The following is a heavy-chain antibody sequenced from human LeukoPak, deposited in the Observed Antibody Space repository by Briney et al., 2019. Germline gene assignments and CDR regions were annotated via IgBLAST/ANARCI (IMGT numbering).Heavy chain of an antibody. CDR1: GGSISSGGYS. V-gene: IGHV4-30-2*01. D-gene: IGHD2-15*01. Sequence: SQTLSLTCAVSGGSISSGGYSWSWIRQPPGKDLEWIGYIYHSGSTYYNPSLKSRVTISVDRSKNQFSLKLSSVTAADTAVYYCARRGGYCSGGSCSYNWFDPWGQGTLVTVSS. CDR2: IYHSGST. J-gene: IGHJ5*02. CDR3: ARRGGYCSGGSCSYNWFDP.